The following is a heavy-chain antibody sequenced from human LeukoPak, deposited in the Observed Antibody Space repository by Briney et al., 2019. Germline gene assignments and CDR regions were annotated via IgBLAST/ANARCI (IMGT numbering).Heavy chain of an antibody. CDR3: ARDRRYYGSGSGAFDI. V-gene: IGHV1-69*04. Sequence: GASVKVSCKASGGTFSSYAISWVRQAPGQGLEWMGRIIPILGIANYAQKFQGRVTITADKSTSTAYMELSSLRSEDTAVYYCARDRRYYGSGSGAFDIWGQGTMVTVSS. J-gene: IGHJ3*02. D-gene: IGHD3-10*01. CDR1: GGTFSSYA. CDR2: IIPILGIA.